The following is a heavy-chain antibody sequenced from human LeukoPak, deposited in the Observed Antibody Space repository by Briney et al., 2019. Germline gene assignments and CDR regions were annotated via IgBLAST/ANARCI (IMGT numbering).Heavy chain of an antibody. Sequence: SETLSLTCTVSGGSISSSSYYWGWIRQPPGKGLEWIGSIYYSGSTYYNPSLKSRVTISVDTSKNRFSLKLSSVTAADTAVYYCASQPSLSSGWQFDYWGQGTLVTVSS. CDR3: ASQPSLSSGWQFDY. D-gene: IGHD6-19*01. V-gene: IGHV4-39*07. CDR1: GGSISSSSYY. CDR2: IYYSGST. J-gene: IGHJ4*02.